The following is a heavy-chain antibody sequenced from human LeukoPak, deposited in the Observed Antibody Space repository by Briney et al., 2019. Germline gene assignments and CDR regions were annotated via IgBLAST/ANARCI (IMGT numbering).Heavy chain of an antibody. D-gene: IGHD1-26*01. CDR1: GGSISSYY. Sequence: PSETLSLTCTVSGGSISSYYWSWIRQPPGKGLEWIGYIYYSGSTYYNPSLKSRVTISVDTSKNQFSLKLSSVTAADTAVYYCARVALELLPNWFDPWGQGTLVTVSS. J-gene: IGHJ5*02. V-gene: IGHV4-59*08. CDR3: ARVALELLPNWFDP. CDR2: IYYSGST.